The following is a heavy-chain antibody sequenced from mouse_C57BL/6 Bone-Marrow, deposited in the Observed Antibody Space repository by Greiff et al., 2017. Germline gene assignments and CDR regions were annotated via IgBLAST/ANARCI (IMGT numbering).Heavy chain of an antibody. Sequence: VQLQQSGAELVRPGTSVKMSCKASGYTFTNYWIGWAKQRPGHGLEWIGDIYPGGGYTNYNEKFKGKATLTADKSSSTAYMQFSSLTSEDSAIYSGARDGYGSGCVAWFAYWGKGTLVTVSA. CDR2: IYPGGGYT. CDR1: GYTFTNYW. J-gene: IGHJ3*01. V-gene: IGHV1-63*01. D-gene: IGHD1-1*01. CDR3: ARDGYGSGCVAWFAY.